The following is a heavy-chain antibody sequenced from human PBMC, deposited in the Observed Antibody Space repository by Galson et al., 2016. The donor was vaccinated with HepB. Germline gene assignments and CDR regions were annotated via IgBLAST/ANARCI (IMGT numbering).Heavy chain of an antibody. Sequence: TLSLTCTVSGGSISSGGYYWSWIRQRPGQGLVWIGYIYYVGRTYYNPSLKSQITMSIDTSQNHFSLNVNSVTAADTAVYYCACGGELSWFDPWGQGTLVTVSS. CDR1: GGSISSGGYY. CDR3: ACGGELSWFDP. V-gene: IGHV4-31*01. J-gene: IGHJ5*02. D-gene: IGHD2-21*01. CDR2: IYYVGRT.